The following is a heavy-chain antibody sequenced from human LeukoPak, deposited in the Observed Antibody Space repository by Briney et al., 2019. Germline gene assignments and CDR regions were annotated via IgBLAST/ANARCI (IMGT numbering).Heavy chain of an antibody. CDR1: GGSFSGYY. D-gene: IGHD3-22*01. CDR3: ARGPNYYDSSGYSDY. V-gene: IGHV4-34*01. Sequence: SETLSLNCAVYGGSFSGYYWSWIRQPPGKGREWIGGINHSGSTNYNPSLKSRVTISVDTSKNQFTLKLSSVTAADTAVYYCARGPNYYDSSGYSDYWGQGTLVTVSS. CDR2: INHSGST. J-gene: IGHJ4*02.